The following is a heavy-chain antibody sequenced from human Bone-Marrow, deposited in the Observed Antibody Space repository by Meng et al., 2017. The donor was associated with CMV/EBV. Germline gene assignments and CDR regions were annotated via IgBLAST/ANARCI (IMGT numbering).Heavy chain of an antibody. Sequence: GGSLRLSCAASGFTFSSYSMNWVRQAPGKGLEWVSSISSSSSYIYYADSVKGRFTISRDNAKNSLYLQMNSLRAEDTAVYYCAREGFLDIVLMVYAPVYFDYWGQGKLVTVAS. V-gene: IGHV3-21*01. CDR3: AREGFLDIVLMVYAPVYFDY. CDR1: GFTFSSYS. D-gene: IGHD2-8*01. CDR2: ISSSSSYI. J-gene: IGHJ4*02.